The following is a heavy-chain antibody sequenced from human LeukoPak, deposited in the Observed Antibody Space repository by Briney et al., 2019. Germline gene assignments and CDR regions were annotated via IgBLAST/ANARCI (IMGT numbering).Heavy chain of an antibody. CDR1: GFTFSSYW. CDR3: ARDIVVVPAAMMPLVGYFDY. D-gene: IGHD2-2*01. J-gene: IGHJ4*02. CDR2: IKQDGSEK. V-gene: IGHV3-7*03. Sequence: HPGGSLRLSWAASGFTFSSYWMSWVRQAPGKGLEWVANIKQDGSEKYYVDSVKGRFTISRDNAKNSLYLQMNSLRAEDTAVYYCARDIVVVPAAMMPLVGYFDYWGQGTLVTVSS.